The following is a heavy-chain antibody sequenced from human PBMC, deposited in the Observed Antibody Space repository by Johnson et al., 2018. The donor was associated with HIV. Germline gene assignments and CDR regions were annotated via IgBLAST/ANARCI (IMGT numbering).Heavy chain of an antibody. CDR3: ARDFSSSSNAFDI. CDR2: IGTAGDT. D-gene: IGHD6-6*01. Sequence: EVQLVESGGGLVQPGGSLRLSCAASGFTFSSYDIHWVRQATGKGLEWVSAIGTAGDTYYPGSVKGRFTISRDNAKNSLYLQMNSLRAEDTALYYCARDFSSSSNAFDIWGQGTMVTVSS. CDR1: GFTFSSYD. V-gene: IGHV3-13*01. J-gene: IGHJ3*02.